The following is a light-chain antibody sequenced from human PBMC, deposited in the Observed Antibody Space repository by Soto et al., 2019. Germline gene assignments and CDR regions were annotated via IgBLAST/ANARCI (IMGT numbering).Light chain of an antibody. CDR1: SSDVGAYNY. CDR2: EVR. V-gene: IGLV2-14*01. Sequence: QSALTQPASVSGSPGQSITISCTGTSSDVGAYNYVSWYQQHPGKAPKLMIYEVRDRPSGISNRFSGSKSGNTASLTISGLQAEDEADYYCQTWGTGMPVFGGGTKLTVL. J-gene: IGLJ2*01. CDR3: QTWGTGMPV.